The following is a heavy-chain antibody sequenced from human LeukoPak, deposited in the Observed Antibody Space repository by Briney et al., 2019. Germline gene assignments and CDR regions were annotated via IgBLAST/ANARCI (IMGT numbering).Heavy chain of an antibody. CDR3: AKEGGPDRSGWQGDYFDY. Sequence: PGGSLRLSCAASGFTFSSYWMSWVRQAPGKGPEWVANIKQDGSEKYYVDSVKGRFTMSRDNAKNSLYLQMNSLRTEDMALYYCAKEGGPDRSGWQGDYFDYWGQGTLVTVSS. CDR2: IKQDGSEK. CDR1: GFTFSSYW. J-gene: IGHJ4*02. V-gene: IGHV3-7*03. D-gene: IGHD6-19*01.